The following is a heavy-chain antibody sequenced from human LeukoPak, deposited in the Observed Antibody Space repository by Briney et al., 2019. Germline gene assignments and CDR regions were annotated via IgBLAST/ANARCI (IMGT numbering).Heavy chain of an antibody. CDR3: ATDHYGDYVFYY. D-gene: IGHD4-17*01. V-gene: IGHV1-24*01. J-gene: IGHJ4*02. CDR2: FDPEDGET. Sequence: ASVKVSCKVSGYTLTELSMHWVRQAPGKGLEWMGGFDPEDGETIYAQKFQGRVTMTEGTSTDTAYMELSSLRSEDTAVYYCATDHYGDYVFYYWGQGTLVTVSS. CDR1: GYTLTELS.